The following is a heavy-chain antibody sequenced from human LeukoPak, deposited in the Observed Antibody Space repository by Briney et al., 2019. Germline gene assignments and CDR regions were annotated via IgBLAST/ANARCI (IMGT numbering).Heavy chain of an antibody. CDR1: GYTFTSYG. J-gene: IGHJ5*02. D-gene: IGHD2-2*01. V-gene: IGHV1-18*01. CDR2: ISAYNGNT. CDR3: ATTRGYCSSTSCYGWFDP. Sequence: GSSVKVSCKASGYTFTSYGISWVRQAPGQGLEWMGWISAYNGNTNYAQKLQGRVTMTTDTSTSTAYMELRSLRSDDTAVYYCATTRGYCSSTSCYGWFDPWGQGTLVTVSS.